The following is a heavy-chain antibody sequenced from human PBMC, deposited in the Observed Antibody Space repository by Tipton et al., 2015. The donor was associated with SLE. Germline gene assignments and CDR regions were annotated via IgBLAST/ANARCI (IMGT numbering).Heavy chain of an antibody. D-gene: IGHD1-26*01. CDR3: ARDVVGATEGLDY. CDR1: GFTFSSYS. J-gene: IGHJ4*02. CDR2: ISSSSSYI. Sequence: SLRLSCAASGFTFSSYSMNWVRQAPGKGLEWVSSISSSSSYIYYADSVKGRFTISRDNSKSTLYLQMDSLRAEDTAVYYCARDVVGATEGLDYWGQGTLVTVSP. V-gene: IGHV3-21*01.